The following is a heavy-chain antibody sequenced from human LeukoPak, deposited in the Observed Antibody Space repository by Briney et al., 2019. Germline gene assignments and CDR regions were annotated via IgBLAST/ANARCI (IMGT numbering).Heavy chain of an antibody. CDR3: VTETGWLFDF. CDR1: GFTFSNYN. CDR2: ITSGSTYV. J-gene: IGHJ4*02. V-gene: IGHV3-21*06. Sequence: PGGSLRLSCAASGFTFSNYNMNWVRQAPGRGLEWVSSITSGSTYVFYTDSVKGRFTISRDNAKNSLFLQLTSLRAEDTAVYYCVTETGWLFDFWGQGILVTVSS. D-gene: IGHD3-9*01.